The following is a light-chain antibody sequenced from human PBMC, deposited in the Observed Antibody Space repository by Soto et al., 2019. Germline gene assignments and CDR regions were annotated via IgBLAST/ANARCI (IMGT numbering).Light chain of an antibody. CDR2: GAS. CDR1: QGIGND. CDR3: LQDYSYPLT. J-gene: IGKJ4*01. V-gene: IGKV1-6*01. Sequence: AIQMTQSPSSLSASVGDRVTITCRASQGIGNDLGWYQQKPGKVPNLLIYGASSVRSGVPSRFSGSGSGTDFTLTFSNLQPEDFATYYCLQDYSYPLTFGGGTKVEVK.